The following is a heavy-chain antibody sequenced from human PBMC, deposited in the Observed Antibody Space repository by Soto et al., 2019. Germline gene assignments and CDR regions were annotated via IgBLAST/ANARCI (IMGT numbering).Heavy chain of an antibody. D-gene: IGHD3-22*01. V-gene: IGHV1-3*01. CDR1: GYTFTSYV. J-gene: IGHJ4*02. CDR3: ARDRNPYYYDKSGFFYADY. CDR2: INAGNGNT. Sequence: ASVKVSCKTSGYTFTSYVIQWVRQAPGQRPEWMGWINAGNGNTKFSQKFQDRVTITRDTSASTAYMELSSLRSEDTAFYYCARDRNPYYYDKSGFFYADYWGQGTLVTVSS.